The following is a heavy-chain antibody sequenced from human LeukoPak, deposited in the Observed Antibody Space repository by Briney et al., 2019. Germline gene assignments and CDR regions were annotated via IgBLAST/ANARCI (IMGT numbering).Heavy chain of an antibody. J-gene: IGHJ4*02. CDR3: ARGIDRSSSWYYADY. CDR2: IIPIFGTA. CDR1: GGTFSSYA. D-gene: IGHD6-13*01. Sequence: ASVKVSCKASGGTFSSYAISWVRQAPGQGLEWMGRIIPIFGTANYAQKFQGRVTITTDESTSTAYMELSSLRSEDTAVYYCARGIDRSSSWYYADYWGQGTLVTVSS. V-gene: IGHV1-69*05.